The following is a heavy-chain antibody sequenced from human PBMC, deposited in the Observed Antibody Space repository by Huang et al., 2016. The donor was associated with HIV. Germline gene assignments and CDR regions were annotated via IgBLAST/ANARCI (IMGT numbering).Heavy chain of an antibody. D-gene: IGHD3-22*01. CDR2: LIPTLGTA. J-gene: IGHJ4*02. CDR3: ATVDYYDTSGPQRGYFDN. Sequence: QVQLVQSGAEVKKPGSSVKVSCKASGGSFRNFALGGVRQAPGQGLGGMGGLIPTLGTANYAQKFQVRVTISADESTSTAYMELSSLRSEDTAVYYCATVDYYDTSGPQRGYFDNWGQGTLVTVSS. CDR1: GGSFRNFA. V-gene: IGHV1-69*01.